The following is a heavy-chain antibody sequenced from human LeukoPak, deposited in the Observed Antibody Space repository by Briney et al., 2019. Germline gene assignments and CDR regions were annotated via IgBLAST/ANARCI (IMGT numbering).Heavy chain of an antibody. CDR2: INPNSGGT. J-gene: IGHJ5*02. V-gene: IGHV1-2*02. Sequence: ASGKVSCKTSGYTFSGDYVHWVRHAPGQGLERMGWINPNSGGTNYAQKFQGRVTMTRDTSISTAYMELSRLRSDDTAVYYCARWAVAGTSWFDPWGQGTLVTVSS. CDR1: GYTFSGDY. D-gene: IGHD6-19*01. CDR3: ARWAVAGTSWFDP.